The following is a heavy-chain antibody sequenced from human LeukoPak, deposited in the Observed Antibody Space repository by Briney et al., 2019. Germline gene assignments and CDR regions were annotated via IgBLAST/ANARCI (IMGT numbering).Heavy chain of an antibody. J-gene: IGHJ4*02. CDR1: GYTFTSYD. D-gene: IGHD6-13*01. V-gene: IGHV1-8*01. Sequence: ASVKVSCKASGYTFTSYDINWVRQATRQGLEWMGWMNPNSGNTGYAQKFQGRVTMTRNTSISTAYMELSSLRSEDTAVYYCATAQLAAGTSGGGIDYWGQGTLVTVSS. CDR2: MNPNSGNT. CDR3: ATAQLAAGTSGGGIDY.